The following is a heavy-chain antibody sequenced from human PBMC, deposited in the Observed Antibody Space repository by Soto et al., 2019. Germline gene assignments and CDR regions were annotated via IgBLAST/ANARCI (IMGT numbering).Heavy chain of an antibody. Sequence: SVKVSCKASGGTFSSYAISWVRQAPGQGLEWMGGIIPIFGTANYAQKFQGRVTITADESTSTAYMELSSLRSEDTAVYYCARHYCSGGSCYAALAYFQHWGQGTLVTVSS. CDR3: ARHYCSGGSCYAALAYFQH. D-gene: IGHD2-15*01. CDR2: IIPIFGTA. J-gene: IGHJ1*01. CDR1: GGTFSSYA. V-gene: IGHV1-69*13.